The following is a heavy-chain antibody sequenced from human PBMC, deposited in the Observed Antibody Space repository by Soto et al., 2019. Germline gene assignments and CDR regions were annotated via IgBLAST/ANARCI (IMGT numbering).Heavy chain of an antibody. J-gene: IGHJ5*02. CDR2: VNHGGTS. D-gene: IGHD3-10*02. CDR1: GGSFSGYY. CDR3: ARHEVKVPMFLYYP. V-gene: IGHV4-34*01. Sequence: SETLSLTCAVHGGSFSGYYWDWIRQPPGKGLEWIGEVNHGGTSNYNPSLKSRAIISVDTSKNQFSLKLSSVTAADTAVYYCARHEVKVPMFLYYPWGQGTLVTFSS.